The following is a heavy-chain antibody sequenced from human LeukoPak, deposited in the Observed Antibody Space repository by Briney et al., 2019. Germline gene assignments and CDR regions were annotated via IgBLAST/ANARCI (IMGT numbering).Heavy chain of an antibody. CDR3: ARGSGTITMVRGVFYGMDV. CDR2: IIPIFGTP. J-gene: IGHJ6*02. CDR1: GYTFTSYG. D-gene: IGHD3-10*01. V-gene: IGHV1-69*13. Sequence: SVKVSCKASGYTFTSYGISWVRQAPGQGLEWMGGIIPIFGTPNYAQKFQGRVTITADESTSTAYMELSSLRSEDTAVYYCARGSGTITMVRGVFYGMDVWGQGTTVTVSS.